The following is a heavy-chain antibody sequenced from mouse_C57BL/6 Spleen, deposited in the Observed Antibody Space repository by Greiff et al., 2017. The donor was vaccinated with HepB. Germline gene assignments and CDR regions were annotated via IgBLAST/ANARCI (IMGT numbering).Heavy chain of an antibody. CDR1: GYTFTSYW. J-gene: IGHJ2*02. CDR3: ARDYGSSYGSYVDY. Sequence: QVQLQQPGAELVRPGSSVKLSCKASGYTFTSYWMAWVKQRPGQGLEWIGNIYPSDSETHYNQKFKDKATLTVDKSSSTAYMQLSSLTSEDSAVYYCARDYGSSYGSYVDYWGQGTSLTVSS. CDR2: IYPSDSET. V-gene: IGHV1-61*01. D-gene: IGHD1-1*01.